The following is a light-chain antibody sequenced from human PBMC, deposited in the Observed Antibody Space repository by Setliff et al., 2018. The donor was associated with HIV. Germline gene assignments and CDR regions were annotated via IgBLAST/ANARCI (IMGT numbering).Light chain of an antibody. Sequence: QSVLTQPPSASCTPGQLVTLSCSRSSSNIGRRTVNCYQQVPGMAAKLLIYSQNQRPSGVPDRFSASKSGTSASLAISGLQSDDEADYYCSAWEDSLNACVFGAGTKVTVL. CDR2: SQN. CDR3: SAWEDSLNACV. J-gene: IGLJ1*01. CDR1: SSNIGRRT. V-gene: IGLV1-44*01.